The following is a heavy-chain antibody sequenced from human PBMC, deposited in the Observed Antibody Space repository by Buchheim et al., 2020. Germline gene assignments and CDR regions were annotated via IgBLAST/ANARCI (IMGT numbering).Heavy chain of an antibody. D-gene: IGHD1-26*01. CDR1: GFTFSRYW. V-gene: IGHV3-74*01. J-gene: IGHJ4*02. CDR2: INTDGSNT. CDR3: AREGESSGSCSQGY. Sequence: EVQLVESGGGLVQPGGSLRLSCAASGFTFSRYWMHWVRQAPGKGLVWVSRINTDGSNTNYADSVKGRFTISRDNAKKTRYLQMNSLRAEDTAVYYCAREGESSGSCSQGYWGQGTL.